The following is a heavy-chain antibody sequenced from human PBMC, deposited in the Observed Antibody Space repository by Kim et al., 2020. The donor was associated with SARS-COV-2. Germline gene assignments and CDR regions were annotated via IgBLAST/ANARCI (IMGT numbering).Heavy chain of an antibody. D-gene: IGHD2-2*01. V-gene: IGHV5-51*01. CDR2: IYPGDSDT. CDR3: ARHHVEYQLLYGMDV. J-gene: IGHJ6*02. CDR1: GYSFTSYW. Sequence: GESLKISCKGSGYSFTSYWIGWVRQMPGKGLEWMGIIYPGDSDTRYSPSFQGQVTISADKSISTAYLQWSSLKASDTAMYYCARHHVEYQLLYGMDVWGQGTTVTVSS.